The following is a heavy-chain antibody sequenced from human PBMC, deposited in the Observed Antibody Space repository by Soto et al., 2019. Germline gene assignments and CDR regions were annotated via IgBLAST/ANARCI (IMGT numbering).Heavy chain of an antibody. Sequence: PGGSLRLSCAASGFTFSSYGMHWVRQAPGKGLEWVAVIWYDGSNKYYADSVKGRFTISRDNSKNTLYLQMNSLRAEDTAVYYCGRGGVSGGRVPYMDVGGKGTRVTVSS. CDR3: GRGGVSGGRVPYMDV. CDR1: GFTFSSYG. D-gene: IGHD3-16*01. V-gene: IGHV3-33*01. J-gene: IGHJ6*03. CDR2: IWYDGSNK.